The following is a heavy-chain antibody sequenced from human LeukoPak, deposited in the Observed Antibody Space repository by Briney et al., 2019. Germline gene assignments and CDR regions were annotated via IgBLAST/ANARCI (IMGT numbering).Heavy chain of an antibody. J-gene: IGHJ4*02. CDR3: ARVVAARFDY. CDR1: GYTFTSYA. Sequence: ASVKVSCKASGYTFTSYAITWVRQAPGQGLEWMGWISIYNGNTNYAQKFQGRVTMTTDTSTSTAYMGLSSLRSEDTAVYYCARVVAARFDYWGQGTLVTVSS. D-gene: IGHD6-6*01. CDR2: ISIYNGNT. V-gene: IGHV1-18*01.